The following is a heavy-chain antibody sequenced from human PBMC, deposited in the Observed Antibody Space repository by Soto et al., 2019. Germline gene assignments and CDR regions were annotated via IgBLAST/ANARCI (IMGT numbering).Heavy chain of an antibody. CDR2: IIPIFGTA. Sequence: QVHLVQSGAEVKKPGSSVKDSCKASGGTFSSYASSWVRQAPGQGLEWKGGIIPIFGTANYAQKVQGRVTITADESMSTAYMELRSLRSEDTAVYYCARRRTDCWSGYSVGWGQGTVVTVCS. D-gene: IGHD3-3*01. CDR1: GGTFSSYA. V-gene: IGHV1-69*01. J-gene: IGHJ4*02. CDR3: ARRRTDCWSGYSVG.